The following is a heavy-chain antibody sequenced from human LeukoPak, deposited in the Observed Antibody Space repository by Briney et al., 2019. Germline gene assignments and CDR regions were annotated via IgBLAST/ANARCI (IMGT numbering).Heavy chain of an antibody. J-gene: IGHJ5*02. D-gene: IGHD6-13*01. CDR2: INHSGST. CDR3: AREAGSSTYWFDP. CDR1: GGSFSGYY. V-gene: IGHV4-34*01. Sequence: SETLSLTCAVYGGSFSGYYWSWIRQPPGKGLEWIGEINHSGSTNYNPSLKSRVTISVDTSKNQFSLKLSSVTAADTAVYYCAREAGSSTYWFDPWGQGTLVTVSS.